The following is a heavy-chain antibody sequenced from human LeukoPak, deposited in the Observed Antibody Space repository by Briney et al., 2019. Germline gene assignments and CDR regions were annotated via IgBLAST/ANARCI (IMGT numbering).Heavy chain of an antibody. J-gene: IGHJ5*02. CDR3: ARGRTSYYYDSSGYFSGWFDP. CDR1: GGSFSGYY. D-gene: IGHD3-22*01. V-gene: IGHV4-34*01. Sequence: PSETLSLTCAVYGGSFSGYYWSWIRQPPGKGLEWIGEINHSGSTNYNPSLKSRVTISVDTSKNQFSLKLSSVTAADTAVYYCARGRTSYYYDSSGYFSGWFDPWGQGTLVTVSS. CDR2: INHSGST.